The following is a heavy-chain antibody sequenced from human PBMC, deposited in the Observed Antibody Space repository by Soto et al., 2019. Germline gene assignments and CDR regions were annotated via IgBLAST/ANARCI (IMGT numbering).Heavy chain of an antibody. D-gene: IGHD2-8*02. CDR1: GGSINNYY. Sequence: QVQLQESGPGLVKPSETLSLTCTVSGGSINNYYWSWIRQPPGKQLQWIGYIYNGGGTTSNLSLHSRVTISVDTSRNQFSLNLTSVTAADTAVYFCARGYCTGGRCRNFFDPWGQGTLVSVSS. V-gene: IGHV4-59*01. J-gene: IGHJ5*02. CDR2: IYNGGGT. CDR3: ARGYCTGGRCRNFFDP.